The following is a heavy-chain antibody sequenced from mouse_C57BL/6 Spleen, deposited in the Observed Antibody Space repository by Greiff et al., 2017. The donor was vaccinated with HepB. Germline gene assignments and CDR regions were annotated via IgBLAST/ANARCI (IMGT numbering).Heavy chain of an antibody. CDR1: GYTFTSYW. D-gene: IGHD1-3*01. V-gene: IGHV1-52*01. CDR3: ARSGGRGYFDV. Sequence: QVQLQQPGAELVRPGSSVKLSCKASGYTFTSYWMHWVKQRPIQGLEWIGNIDPSDSETHYNQKFKDKATLTVDKSSSTAYMQLSSLTSEDSAVYYGARSGGRGYFDVWGTGTTVTVSS. J-gene: IGHJ1*03. CDR2: IDPSDSET.